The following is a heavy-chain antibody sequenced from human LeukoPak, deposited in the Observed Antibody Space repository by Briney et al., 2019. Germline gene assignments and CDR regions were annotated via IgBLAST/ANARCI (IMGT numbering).Heavy chain of an antibody. CDR2: INPGGGST. CDR1: GYTFTAYF. CDR3: ATGYPKRRPSDMLTVPLFDY. J-gene: IGHJ4*02. V-gene: IGHV1-46*01. D-gene: IGHD3-9*01. Sequence: GASVKVSCKASGYTFTAYFMHWVRQAPGQGLEWMGIINPGGGSTSYAQKFQGRVTVTRDTSTSTVYMELSSLRSEDTAVYYCATGYPKRRPSDMLTVPLFDYWGQGSLVIVSS.